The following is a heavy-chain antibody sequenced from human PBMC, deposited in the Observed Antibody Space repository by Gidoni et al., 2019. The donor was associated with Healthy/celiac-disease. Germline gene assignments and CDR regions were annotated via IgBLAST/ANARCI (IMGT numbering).Heavy chain of an antibody. CDR3: ARESPTGDDYYYYGMDV. CDR1: GFTFSSYG. D-gene: IGHD1-1*01. CDR2: IWYDGSNK. J-gene: IGHJ6*02. Sequence: QVQLVESGGRVVQPGRSLRLSCAASGFTFSSYGMHWVRQAPGKGLEWVAVIWYDGSNKYYADSVKGRFTISRDKSKNTLYLQMNSLRAEDTAVYYCARESPTGDDYYYYGMDVWGQGTTVTVSS. V-gene: IGHV3-33*01.